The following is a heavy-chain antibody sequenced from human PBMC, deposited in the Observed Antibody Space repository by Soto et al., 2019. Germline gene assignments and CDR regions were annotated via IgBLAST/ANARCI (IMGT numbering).Heavy chain of an antibody. CDR1: GFTFRGST. CDR2: ISIKPNNFAT. Sequence: GGSLRLSCVASGFTFRGSTIHWVRQASGKGLEWLGLISIKPNNFATVYAASVTGRFTISRDDSKNTAFLQMNSLKTEDTAVYYCTRDHENSNYYFDYCGRGTLVTVYS. J-gene: IGHJ4*02. CDR3: TRDHENSNYYFDY. D-gene: IGHD3-10*01. V-gene: IGHV3-73*01.